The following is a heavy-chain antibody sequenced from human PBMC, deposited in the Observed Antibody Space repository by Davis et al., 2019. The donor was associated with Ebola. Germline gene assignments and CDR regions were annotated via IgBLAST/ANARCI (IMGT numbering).Heavy chain of an antibody. V-gene: IGHV3-74*01. J-gene: IGHJ4*02. D-gene: IGHD6-19*01. Sequence: GESLKISCAASGLSFSSYWMNWVRQVPGKGLVWVSRISSDGSRETYADSVKGRFTISRDNTKNTLYLQMNSLRVEDTAVYYCTTATAVTGTWVYWGQGTLVTVSS. CDR1: GLSFSSYW. CDR3: TTATAVTGTWVY. CDR2: ISSDGSRE.